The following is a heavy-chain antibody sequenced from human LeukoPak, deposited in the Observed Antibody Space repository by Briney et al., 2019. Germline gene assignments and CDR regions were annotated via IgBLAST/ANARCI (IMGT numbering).Heavy chain of an antibody. CDR1: GGSFSGYY. D-gene: IGHD3-22*01. CDR3: ARYHYYDSSGPR. J-gene: IGHJ4*02. Sequence: SETLSLTCAVYGGSFSGYYWSWIRQPPGKGLEWIGYIYYSGSTYYNPSLKSRVTISVDTSKNQFSLKLSSVTAADTAVYYCARYHYYDSSGPRWGQGTLVTVSS. V-gene: IGHV4-34*09. CDR2: IYYSGST.